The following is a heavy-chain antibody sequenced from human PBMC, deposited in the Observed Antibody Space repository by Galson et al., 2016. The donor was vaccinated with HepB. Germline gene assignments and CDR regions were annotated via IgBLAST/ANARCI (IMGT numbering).Heavy chain of an antibody. CDR2: ISSSGGTI. J-gene: IGHJ4*02. CDR1: GFIFISYN. CDR3: ARAGSSWYFDY. V-gene: IGHV3-48*02. D-gene: IGHD6-13*01. Sequence: SLRLSCAASGFIFISYNMNWVRQAPGKGLEWISYISSSGGTIYYADSVKGRFTISRDNAKNSLYRQMNSLRDEDTAVYYCARAGSSWYFDYWGQGTLVTVSS.